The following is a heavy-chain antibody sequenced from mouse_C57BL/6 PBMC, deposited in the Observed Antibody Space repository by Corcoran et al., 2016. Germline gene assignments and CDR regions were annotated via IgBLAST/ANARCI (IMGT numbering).Heavy chain of an antibody. CDR1: GYTFTDYY. CDR3: APITTVEGYFDV. CDR2: IYPNNGGN. D-gene: IGHD1-1*01. V-gene: IGHV1-34*01. Sequence: EVQLQQSGPELVKPGASVKMSCKASGYTFTDYYMHWVKQSHGNSLKWIRYIYPNNGGNGYNQKFKGKATLTVDKSSSTAYMELRSLTSEDSAVYYCAPITTVEGYFDVWGTGTTVTVSS. J-gene: IGHJ1*03.